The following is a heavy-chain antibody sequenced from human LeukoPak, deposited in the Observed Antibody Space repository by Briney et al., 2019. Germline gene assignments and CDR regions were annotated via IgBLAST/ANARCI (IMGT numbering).Heavy chain of an antibody. Sequence: SETLSLNCTVSGDSISNYYWSWIRQPPGKGLEWIGYIYYSESTNYNPSLKSRVTISTDTSKSQFSLNLRSVTAEDTGIYYCERGRCRNSGCRPYFDYWGQGTQVTVSS. D-gene: IGHD2/OR15-2a*01. CDR2: IYYSEST. V-gene: IGHV4-59*01. CDR3: ERGRCRNSGCRPYFDY. CDR1: GDSISNYY. J-gene: IGHJ4*02.